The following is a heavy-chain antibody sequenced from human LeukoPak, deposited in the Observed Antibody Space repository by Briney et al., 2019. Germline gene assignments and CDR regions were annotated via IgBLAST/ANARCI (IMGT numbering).Heavy chain of an antibody. CDR1: GYTFTSYG. Sequence: GASVKVSCKASGYTFTSYGISWVRQAPGQGLEWMGWISAYNGNTNYAQKLQGRVTMTTDTSTSTAYMELSSLRSEDTAVYYCARYNWNDGFDPWGQGTLVTVSS. CDR3: ARYNWNDGFDP. V-gene: IGHV1-18*01. J-gene: IGHJ5*02. D-gene: IGHD1-20*01. CDR2: ISAYNGNT.